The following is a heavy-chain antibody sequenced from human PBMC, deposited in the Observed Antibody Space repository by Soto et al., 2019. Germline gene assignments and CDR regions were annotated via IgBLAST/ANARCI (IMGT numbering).Heavy chain of an antibody. Sequence: QLVQSGAEVKKPGASVKVSCKASGYTFTSYGVTWVRQAPGQGLEWVGWISVYNGNTNYAQKLQGRATMTTDTSTNTAYMELRSLRSDDTAVYYCARAGHDYDFWSGYYGMDVWGQGTTVTVSS. V-gene: IGHV1-18*04. CDR1: GYTFTSYG. J-gene: IGHJ6*02. CDR3: ARAGHDYDFWSGYYGMDV. D-gene: IGHD3-3*01. CDR2: ISVYNGNT.